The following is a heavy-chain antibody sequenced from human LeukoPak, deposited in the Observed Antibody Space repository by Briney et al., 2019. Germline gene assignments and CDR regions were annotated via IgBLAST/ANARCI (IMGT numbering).Heavy chain of an antibody. CDR2: INPNSGGT. V-gene: IGHV1-2*02. D-gene: IGHD5-24*01. CDR3: ARVGWLQLPYFDY. J-gene: IGHJ4*02. Sequence: ASVKVSCKASGYTFTDYYMHWVRQAPGQGLEWMGWINPNSGGTKYAPKFQGRVTMTRDTSISTAYMELSRLRSDDTAVYYCARVGWLQLPYFDYWGQGTLVTVSS. CDR1: GYTFTDYY.